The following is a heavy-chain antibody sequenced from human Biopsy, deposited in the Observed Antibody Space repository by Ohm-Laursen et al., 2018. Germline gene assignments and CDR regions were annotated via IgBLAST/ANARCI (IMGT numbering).Heavy chain of an antibody. V-gene: IGHV4-61*01. CDR3: ARETALAGDFDS. J-gene: IGHJ4*02. CDR2: ISNIGST. CDR1: GASVTSGSYY. D-gene: IGHD6-19*01. Sequence: LSLTCTVSGASVTSGSYYWSWIRQPPGKGLEWLGYISNIGSTNYNPSLKSRVTISVDTSKNHFSLKLTSVTAADTAVYYCARETALAGDFDSWGQGTLVTVSS.